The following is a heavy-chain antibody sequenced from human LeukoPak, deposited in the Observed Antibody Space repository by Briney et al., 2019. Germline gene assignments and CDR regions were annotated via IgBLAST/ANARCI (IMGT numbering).Heavy chain of an antibody. V-gene: IGHV1-2*02. CDR2: INPNSGGT. J-gene: IGHJ4*02. CDR3: AREVGATGYYFDY. CDR1: GSTFTDYY. Sequence: ASVKVSCKASGSTFTDYYMHWVRQAPGQELEWMGWINPNSGGTNFAQKFQGRVTMTRDTSISTAYMELSRLRSDDTAVYYCAREVGATGYYFDYWGQGTLVTVSS. D-gene: IGHD1-26*01.